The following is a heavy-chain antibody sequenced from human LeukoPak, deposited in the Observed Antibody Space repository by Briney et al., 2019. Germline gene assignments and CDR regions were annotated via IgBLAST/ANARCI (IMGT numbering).Heavy chain of an antibody. CDR3: SRGLLRAFDL. V-gene: IGHV3-66*01. D-gene: IGHD2-21*01. CDR2: IYSGGTT. Sequence: GGSLRLSCAASGFTVSGNYMNWVRQAPGKGLEWVSVIYSGGTTYYANSVKGRFTISRDNSKNTLYLQMNSLRAEDTAVYYCSRGLLRAFDLWGQGTMVTVSS. J-gene: IGHJ3*01. CDR1: GFTVSGNY.